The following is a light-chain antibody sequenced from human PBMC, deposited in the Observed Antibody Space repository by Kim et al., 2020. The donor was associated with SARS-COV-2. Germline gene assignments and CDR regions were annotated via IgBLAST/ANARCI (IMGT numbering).Light chain of an antibody. Sequence: SSALTQDPAVSVALGQTVTITCQGDSLRSYYATWYQQKPGQAPKVVIYGKDNRPSGVPDRFSGSSSGNTAYLTITGTQAGDEADYYCNSRDSNDYVVFGG. J-gene: IGLJ2*01. CDR2: GKD. V-gene: IGLV3-19*01. CDR3: NSRDSNDYVV. CDR1: SLRSYY.